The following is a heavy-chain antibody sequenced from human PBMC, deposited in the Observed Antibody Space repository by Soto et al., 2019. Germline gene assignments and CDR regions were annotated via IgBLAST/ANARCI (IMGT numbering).Heavy chain of an antibody. V-gene: IGHV3-11*06. CDR2: ISSSSSYT. D-gene: IGHD3-22*01. CDR1: GFTFSDYY. CDR3: ARERRYYDSSGYREFFDY. Sequence: GGSLRLSCAASGFTFSDYYMSWIRQAPGKGLEWVSYISSSSSYTNYADSVKGRFTISRDNAKNSLYLQMNSLRAEDTAVYYCARERRYYDSSGYREFFDYWGQGTLVTVSS. J-gene: IGHJ4*02.